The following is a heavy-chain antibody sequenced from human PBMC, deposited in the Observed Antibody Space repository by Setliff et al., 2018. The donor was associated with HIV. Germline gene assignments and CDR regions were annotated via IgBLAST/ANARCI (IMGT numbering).Heavy chain of an antibody. D-gene: IGHD1-26*01. CDR3: ARYRRDDYYLTAYFDS. CDR1: VGSVSSGNHY. J-gene: IGHJ4*02. Sequence: SETLSLTCAVSVGSVSSGNHYWSWIRQPAGKGLEWIGRIYTSGSTNYNPSLKSRVTISVDTSKNQFSLKLSSLTAADTAVYYCARYRRDDYYLTAYFDSWGQGTLVTVSS. CDR2: IYTSGST. V-gene: IGHV4-61*02.